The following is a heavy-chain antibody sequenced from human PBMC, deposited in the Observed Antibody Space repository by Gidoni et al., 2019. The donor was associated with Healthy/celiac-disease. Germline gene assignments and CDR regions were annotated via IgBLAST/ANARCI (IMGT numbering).Heavy chain of an antibody. CDR3: ACLVVPAAIPSYYFDY. CDR1: GGTFSSYA. D-gene: IGHD2-2*01. J-gene: IGHJ4*02. CDR2: IIPILGIA. Sequence: QVQLVQSGAEVKKPGSSVKVSCKASGGTFSSYAISWVRQAPGQGLEWMGRIIPILGIANYAQKFQGRVTITADKSTSTAYMELSSLRSEDTAVYYCACLVVPAAIPSYYFDYWGQGTLVTVSS. V-gene: IGHV1-69*04.